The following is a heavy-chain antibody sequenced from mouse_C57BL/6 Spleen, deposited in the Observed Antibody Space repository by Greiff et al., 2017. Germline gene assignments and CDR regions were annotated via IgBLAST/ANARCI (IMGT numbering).Heavy chain of an antibody. J-gene: IGHJ2*01. CDR1: GYSFTGYY. Sequence: EVQLQESGPELVKPGASVKISCKASGYSFTGYYMNWVKQSPEKSLEWIGEINPSTGGTTYNQKFKAKATLTVDKSSSTAYMQLKSLTSEDSAVYYCARSGGVTTTIDYWGQGTTRTVSS. V-gene: IGHV1-42*01. CDR3: ARSGGVTTTIDY. CDR2: INPSTGGT. D-gene: IGHD2-2*01.